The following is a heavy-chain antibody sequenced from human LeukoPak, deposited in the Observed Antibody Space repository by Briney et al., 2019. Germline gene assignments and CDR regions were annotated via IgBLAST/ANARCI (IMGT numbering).Heavy chain of an antibody. CDR1: GGSISNGDHY. V-gene: IGHV4-31*03. J-gene: IGHJ4*02. D-gene: IGHD1-26*01. CDR3: GRGLRYSESYVVEY. CDR2: IYYSGST. Sequence: SETLSLTCTVSGGSISNGDHYWSWIRQHPGKGLEWIGHIYYSGSTYYNPSLKSRGIISVETSKNQFSLKLSSVTAADTAVYYCGRGLRYSESYVVEYWGLGTLVTVSS.